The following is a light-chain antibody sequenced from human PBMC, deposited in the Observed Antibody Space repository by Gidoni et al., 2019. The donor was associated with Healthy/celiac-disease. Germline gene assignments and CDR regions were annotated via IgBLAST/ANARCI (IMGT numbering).Light chain of an antibody. V-gene: IGKV3-11*01. J-gene: IGKJ5*01. CDR1: QSVSSY. Sequence: EIVLTQSPATLSLSPGERATLSCRASQSVSSYLAWYQQKPGQAPRLLIYDASNRATGIPARFSGSGSGTDFTLTISSLEPEDFAVYYCQLISGTFXXXTRLEIK. CDR2: DAS. CDR3: QLISGT.